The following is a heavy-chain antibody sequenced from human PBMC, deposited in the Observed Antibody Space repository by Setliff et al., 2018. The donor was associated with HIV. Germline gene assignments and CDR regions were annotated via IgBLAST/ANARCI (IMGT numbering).Heavy chain of an antibody. V-gene: IGHV3-48*04. J-gene: IGHJ4*01. CDR1: GFAFSDNP. D-gene: IGHD3-10*01. CDR2: IRGKSDII. Sequence: PGGSLRLSCAASGFAFSDNPMNWVRQAPGKGLEWISHIRGKSDIIKYAESVMGRFTISRDNVKNSLYLQMNSLRAEDTAVYYCVTDRGIRGQQSFIWGHGTLVTVSS. CDR3: VTDRGIRGQQSFI.